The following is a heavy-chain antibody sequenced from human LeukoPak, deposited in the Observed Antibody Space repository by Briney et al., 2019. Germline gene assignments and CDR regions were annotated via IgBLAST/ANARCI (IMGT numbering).Heavy chain of an antibody. CDR3: AKDQRDYDSSAFIDY. Sequence: GGSLRLSCAASGFTFSSYAMSWVRQAPGKGLEWVSTLSGSGGSTWYADSAKGRFTISRDNSKNTLYLQMNSLRAEDTAVYYCAKDQRDYDSSAFIDYWGQGTLVTVSS. J-gene: IGHJ4*02. V-gene: IGHV3-23*01. CDR1: GFTFSSYA. CDR2: LSGSGGST. D-gene: IGHD3-22*01.